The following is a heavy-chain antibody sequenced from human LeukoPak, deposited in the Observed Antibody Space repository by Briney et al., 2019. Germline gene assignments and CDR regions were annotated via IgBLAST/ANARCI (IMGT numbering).Heavy chain of an antibody. Sequence: GGSLRRSCTASRFTFSSYWMHWVRQAPGKGLVWVSRINGDGSVASDADSVKGRFTIFRDNAKNTLYLQMNSLRAEDMAVYYCARGPPHTGNYYPGDCWGQGTLVTVSS. CDR2: INGDGSVA. D-gene: IGHD1-26*01. CDR3: ARGPPHTGNYYPGDC. V-gene: IGHV3-74*01. J-gene: IGHJ4*02. CDR1: RFTFSSYW.